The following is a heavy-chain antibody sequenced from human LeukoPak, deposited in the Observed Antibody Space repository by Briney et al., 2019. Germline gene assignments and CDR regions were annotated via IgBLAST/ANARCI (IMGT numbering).Heavy chain of an antibody. CDR3: ASGYDFDY. CDR2: ISYDGSNK. D-gene: IGHD2-15*01. V-gene: IGHV3-30-3*01. J-gene: IGHJ4*02. Sequence: PGGSLRLSCAASGFTFSSYAMHRVRQAPGKGLEWVAVISYDGSNKYYADSVKGRFTISRDNSKNTLYLQMNSLRAEDTAVYYCASGYDFDYWGQGTLVTVSS. CDR1: GFTFSSYA.